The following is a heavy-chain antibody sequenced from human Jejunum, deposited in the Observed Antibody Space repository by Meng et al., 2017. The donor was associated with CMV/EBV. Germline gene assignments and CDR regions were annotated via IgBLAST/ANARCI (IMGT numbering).Heavy chain of an antibody. J-gene: IGHJ1*01. Sequence: TVSGGSISSGGYYWHWIRQHPGKGLEWIGSIYYTGGTYYNPSLKSRISMSVDTSKNQFSLKLTSVTAADTAVYYCAREYGSGYPPDYWGQGTLVTVSS. D-gene: IGHD3-10*01. V-gene: IGHV4-31*02. CDR2: IYYTGGT. CDR3: AREYGSGYPPDY. CDR1: GGSISSGGYY.